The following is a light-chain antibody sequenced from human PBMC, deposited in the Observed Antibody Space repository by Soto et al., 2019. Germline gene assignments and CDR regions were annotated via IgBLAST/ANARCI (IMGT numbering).Light chain of an antibody. J-gene: IGKJ1*01. Sequence: DIQMTQSPSSVSASIEERVTITCRASQVISNLLAWYQQKPGKAPKLLIYAISSLQNGLPSRFSGSGSGTDFTLTISSLQPEDFATYYCHQAKSFPWTFGQGTKVEIK. V-gene: IGKV1-12*01. CDR1: QVISNL. CDR2: AIS. CDR3: HQAKSFPWT.